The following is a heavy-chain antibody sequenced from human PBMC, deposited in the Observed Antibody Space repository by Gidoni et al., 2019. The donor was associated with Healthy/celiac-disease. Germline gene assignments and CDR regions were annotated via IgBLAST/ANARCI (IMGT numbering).Heavy chain of an antibody. J-gene: IGHJ4*02. CDR1: GGSISSYY. CDR2: IYYSGST. Sequence: QVQLQESGPGLVKPSETLYLPCTVSGGSISSYYWSWIRQPPGKGLEWIGYIYYSGSTNYHPSLKSRVTISVDTSKNQFSLKLSSVTAADTAVYYWARGGRIAAAGTLLDYWGQGTLVTVSS. CDR3: ARGGRIAAAGTLLDY. V-gene: IGHV4-59*01. D-gene: IGHD6-13*01.